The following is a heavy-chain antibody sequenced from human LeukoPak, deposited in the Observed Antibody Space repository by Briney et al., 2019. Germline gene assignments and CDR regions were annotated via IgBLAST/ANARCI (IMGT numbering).Heavy chain of an antibody. D-gene: IGHD2-15*01. CDR3: ARGGCSGGSCYSSWFDP. V-gene: IGHV1-2*02. CDR1: GYTFTVYY. Sequence: ASVKVSCKASGYTFTVYYMHWVRQAPGQGLERMGGINPNSGDTNYAQTFQGRVTMTRDTSISTAYMELSSLRSDDTAVYYCARGGCSGGSCYSSWFDPWGQGTLVTVSS. CDR2: INPNSGDT. J-gene: IGHJ5*02.